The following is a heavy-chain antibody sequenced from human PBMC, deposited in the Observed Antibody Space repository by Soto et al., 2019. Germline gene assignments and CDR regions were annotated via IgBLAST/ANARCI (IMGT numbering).Heavy chain of an antibody. J-gene: IGHJ4*02. CDR1: CGSFSGYY. D-gene: IGHD3-16*02. CDR2: INHSGST. V-gene: IGHV4-34*01. Sequence: SETLSLTCAVYCGSFSGYYWSWIRQPPGKGLEWIGEINHSGSTNYNPSLKSRVTISVDTSKNQFSLKLSSVTAADTAVYYCARGCHQYYDYIWGSYRPTYYFDYWGQGTLVTVSS. CDR3: ARGCHQYYDYIWGSYRPTYYFDY.